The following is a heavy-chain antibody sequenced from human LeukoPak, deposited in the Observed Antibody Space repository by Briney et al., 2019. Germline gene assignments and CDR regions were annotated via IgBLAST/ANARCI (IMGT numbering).Heavy chain of an antibody. Sequence: SETLSLTCAVSGYSISSGYYWGWIRQPPGKGLEWIGSIYHSGSTYYNPSLKSRVTISVDTSKNQFSLKLSSVTAADTAVYYCARGKVVVAARCSGGSCYSHWYFDLWGRGTLVTVSS. J-gene: IGHJ2*01. CDR2: IYHSGST. V-gene: IGHV4-38-2*01. CDR1: GYSISSGYY. D-gene: IGHD2-15*01. CDR3: ARGKVVVAARCSGGSCYSHWYFDL.